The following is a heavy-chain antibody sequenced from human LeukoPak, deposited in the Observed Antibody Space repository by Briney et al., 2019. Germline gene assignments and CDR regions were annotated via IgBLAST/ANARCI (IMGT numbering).Heavy chain of an antibody. CDR3: AREGTGTAYYFDY. J-gene: IGHJ4*02. CDR1: GYAFTRHY. Sequence: GASVKVSCKASGYAFTRHYMHWVRQAPGQGLEWMGLINPSGSSTIYAQKFQGRVTMTRDMSTSTVYMELSSLRSEDTAVYYCAREGTGTAYYFDYWGQGTLVTVSS. D-gene: IGHD1-7*01. CDR2: INPSGSST. V-gene: IGHV1-46*01.